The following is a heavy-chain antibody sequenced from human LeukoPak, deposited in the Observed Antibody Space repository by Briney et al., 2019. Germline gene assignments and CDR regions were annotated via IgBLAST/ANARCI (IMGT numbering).Heavy chain of an antibody. J-gene: IGHJ1*01. D-gene: IGHD6-13*01. CDR2: IIPIFGTA. Sequence: SVKVSCKASVGTFSSYAISWVRQAPGQGLEWMVGIIPIFGTANYAQKFQGRVTITADESTSTAYMELSSLRSEDTAVYYCARDNFIGAAGTGYFQHWGQGALVTVSS. V-gene: IGHV1-69*13. CDR1: VGTFSSYA. CDR3: ARDNFIGAAGTGYFQH.